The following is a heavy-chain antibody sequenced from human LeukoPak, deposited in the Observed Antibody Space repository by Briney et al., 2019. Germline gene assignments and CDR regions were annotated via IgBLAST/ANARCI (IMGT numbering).Heavy chain of an antibody. Sequence: GGSLRLSCAASGFTFSTYSMNWVRQAPGKGLEWVSSIAGSSTSIYYAGSVKGRFTISRDNAKNALYLQMNSLRAEDTAVYYCAREEGMQQMEAFDYWGQGTLVTVSS. CDR1: GFTFSTYS. CDR3: AREEGMQQMEAFDY. J-gene: IGHJ4*02. D-gene: IGHD6-13*01. V-gene: IGHV3-21*01. CDR2: IAGSSTSI.